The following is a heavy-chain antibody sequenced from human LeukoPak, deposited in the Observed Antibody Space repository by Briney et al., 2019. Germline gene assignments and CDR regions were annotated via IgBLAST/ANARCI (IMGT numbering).Heavy chain of an antibody. D-gene: IGHD6-19*01. CDR3: AREQDSSGWYLAVHYYYMDV. CDR1: GGSISSGSYY. CDR2: IYTSGST. J-gene: IGHJ6*03. V-gene: IGHV4-61*02. Sequence: SETLSLTCTVSGGSISSGSYYWSWIRQPAGKGLEWIGRIYTSGSTNYNPSLKSRVTISVDTSKNQFSLKLSSVTAADTAVYYCAREQDSSGWYLAVHYYYMDVWGKGTTVTVSS.